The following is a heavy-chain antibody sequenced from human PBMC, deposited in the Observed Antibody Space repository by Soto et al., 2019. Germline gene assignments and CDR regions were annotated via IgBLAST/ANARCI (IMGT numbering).Heavy chain of an antibody. V-gene: IGHV4-31*03. CDR3: ARDQGGYGSMGY. D-gene: IGHD5-12*01. Sequence: QVQLQESGPGLVKPSQTLSLTCTVSGGSISSGGYYWTWIRQYPGKGLEWIGYIYYSGSTYYNPSLKSRVVISVDTSKTQFSLNLSAVTAADTAVYYCARDQGGYGSMGYWGHGTLVTVSS. CDR1: GGSISSGGYY. J-gene: IGHJ4*01. CDR2: IYYSGST.